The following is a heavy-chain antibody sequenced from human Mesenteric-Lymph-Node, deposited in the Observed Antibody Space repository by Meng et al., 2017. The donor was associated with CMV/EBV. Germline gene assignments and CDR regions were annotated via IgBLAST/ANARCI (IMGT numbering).Heavy chain of an antibody. J-gene: IGHJ4*02. V-gene: IGHV3-30*02. CDR1: GFIFSSYA. CDR2: IKYDGNSK. CDR3: AKDRDPQYYYPSGVEN. D-gene: IGHD3-10*01. Sequence: GKSLKTSWASSGFIFSSYAMHWVRQAPGKGLEWVAFIKYDGNSKYYADSVKGRFSISRDNSKNTLYVQVNSLRPEDTAVYYCAKDRDPQYYYPSGVENWGQGTLVTVSS.